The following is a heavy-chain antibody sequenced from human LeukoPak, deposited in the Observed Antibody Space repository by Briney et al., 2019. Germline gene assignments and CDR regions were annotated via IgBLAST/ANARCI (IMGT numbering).Heavy chain of an antibody. Sequence: SETLSLTCTVSGGSISSYYWSWIRQPPGKGLEWIGYIYYSGSTNYNPSLKSRVTISVDTSKNQFSLKLSSVTAADTAVYYRARGIITMVRGAKNWFDPWGQGTLVTVSS. CDR1: GGSISSYY. D-gene: IGHD3-10*01. CDR2: IYYSGST. CDR3: ARGIITMVRGAKNWFDP. V-gene: IGHV4-59*08. J-gene: IGHJ5*02.